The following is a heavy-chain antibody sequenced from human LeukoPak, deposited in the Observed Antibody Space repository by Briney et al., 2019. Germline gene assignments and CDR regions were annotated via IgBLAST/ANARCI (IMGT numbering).Heavy chain of an antibody. CDR3: ARGARVGAFDI. D-gene: IGHD2-2*01. J-gene: IGHJ3*02. CDR2: ISSSSSTI. Sequence: PGGSLRLSRAASGFTFSSYSMNWVRQAPGKGLEWVSYISSSSSTIYYADSVKGRFTISRDNAKNSLYLQMNSLRAEDTAVYYCARGARVGAFDIWGQGTMVTVSS. V-gene: IGHV3-48*01. CDR1: GFTFSSYS.